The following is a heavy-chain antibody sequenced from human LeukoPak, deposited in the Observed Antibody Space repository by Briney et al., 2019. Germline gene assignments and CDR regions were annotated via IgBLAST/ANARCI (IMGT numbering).Heavy chain of an antibody. Sequence: PSETLSLTCAVYGGSFSGYYWSWIRQPPGKGLELIGEINHSGSTNYNPSLKSRVTISVDPSKNQFSLKLSSVTAADTAVYYCARVLIVPAAIGANWFDPWGQGTLVTVSS. J-gene: IGHJ5*02. V-gene: IGHV4-34*01. CDR3: ARVLIVPAAIGANWFDP. CDR2: INHSGST. D-gene: IGHD2-2*01. CDR1: GGSFSGYY.